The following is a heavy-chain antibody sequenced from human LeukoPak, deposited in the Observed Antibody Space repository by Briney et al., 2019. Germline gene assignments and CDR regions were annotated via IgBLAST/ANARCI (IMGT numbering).Heavy chain of an antibody. D-gene: IGHD6-13*01. Sequence: PSETLSLTCAVYGGSFSGYYWSWIRQPPGKGLEWIGEINHSGSTNYNPSLKSRVTISVDTSKNQFSLKLSSVTAADTAVYYCARDAEAAGAGGGLDYWGQGTLVTVSS. CDR1: GGSFSGYY. V-gene: IGHV4-34*01. J-gene: IGHJ4*02. CDR2: INHSGST. CDR3: ARDAEAAGAGGGLDY.